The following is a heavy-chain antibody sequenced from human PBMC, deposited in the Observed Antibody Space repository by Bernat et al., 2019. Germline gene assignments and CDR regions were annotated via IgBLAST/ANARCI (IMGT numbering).Heavy chain of an antibody. CDR1: GFTFSSYA. CDR3: AKDRMGCSSTSCYMTDAFDI. V-gene: IGHV3-23*01. Sequence: EVQLLESGGGLVQPGGSLRLSCAASGFTFSSYAMSWVRQALGKGLEWVSAISGSGGSTYYEESVKGRFTIDRDNSKNTLYMQMNSLRAEDTAVYYCAKDRMGCSSTSCYMTDAFDIRGQGTMVTVSS. D-gene: IGHD2-2*02. J-gene: IGHJ3*02. CDR2: ISGSGGST.